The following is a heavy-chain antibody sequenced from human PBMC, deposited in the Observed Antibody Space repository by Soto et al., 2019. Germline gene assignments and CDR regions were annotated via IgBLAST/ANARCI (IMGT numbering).Heavy chain of an antibody. CDR3: AVGREVRGVTWGNFDY. V-gene: IGHV3-7*01. D-gene: IGHD3-10*01. Sequence: EVQLVESGGGLVQPGGSLRLSCAASGLTFSNYWMSWVRQAPGKGLEWVANIKEDGSEKYYVDSVKGRFTISRDNAKNSLYLQMNSLGAEDTAVFYCAVGREVRGVTWGNFDYWGQGTLVTVSS. J-gene: IGHJ4*02. CDR1: GLTFSNYW. CDR2: IKEDGSEK.